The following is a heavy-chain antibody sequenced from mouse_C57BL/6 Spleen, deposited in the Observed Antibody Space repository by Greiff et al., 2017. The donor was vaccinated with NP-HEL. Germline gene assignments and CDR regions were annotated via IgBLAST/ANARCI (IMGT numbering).Heavy chain of an antibody. CDR2: ISDGGSYT. V-gene: IGHV5-4*01. CDR3: ARDIEVLRDYAMDY. D-gene: IGHD2-14*01. CDR1: GFTFSSYA. Sequence: EVQLVESGGGLVKPGGSLKLSCAASGFTFSSYAMSWVRQTPEKRLEWVATISDGGSYTYYPDHVKGRFTISRDNAKNNLYLQMSHLKSEDTAMYYCARDIEVLRDYAMDYWGQGTSVTVSS. J-gene: IGHJ4*01.